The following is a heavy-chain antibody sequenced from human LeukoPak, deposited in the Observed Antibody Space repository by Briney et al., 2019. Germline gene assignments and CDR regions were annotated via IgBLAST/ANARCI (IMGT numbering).Heavy chain of an antibody. CDR1: GGSFSGYY. CDR2: INHSGST. V-gene: IGHV4-34*01. CDR3: ARGPRYDSSGYTFDY. Sequence: SETLSLTCAVHGGSFSGYYWSWIRQPPGKGLEWIGEINHSGSTNYNPSLKSRVTISVDTSKNQFSLKLSSVTAADTAVYYCARGPRYDSSGYTFDYWGQGTLVTVSS. D-gene: IGHD3-22*01. J-gene: IGHJ4*02.